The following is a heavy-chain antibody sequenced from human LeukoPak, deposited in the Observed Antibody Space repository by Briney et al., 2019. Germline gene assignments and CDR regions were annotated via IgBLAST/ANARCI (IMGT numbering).Heavy chain of an antibody. Sequence: SETLSLTCAVYGGSFSGYYWSWIRRPPGKGLEWIGEINHSGSTNYNPSLKSRVTISVDTSKNQFSLKLSSVTAADTAVYYCARGRYGSGSYFLDYWGQGTLVTVSS. CDR3: ARGRYGSGSYFLDY. CDR2: INHSGST. V-gene: IGHV4-34*01. D-gene: IGHD3-10*01. J-gene: IGHJ4*02. CDR1: GGSFSGYY.